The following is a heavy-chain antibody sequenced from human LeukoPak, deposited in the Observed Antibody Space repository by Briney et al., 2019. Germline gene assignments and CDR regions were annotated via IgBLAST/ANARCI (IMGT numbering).Heavy chain of an antibody. D-gene: IGHD3-9*01. V-gene: IGHV1-2*04. J-gene: IGHJ4*02. CDR2: INPNSGGT. CDR3: ARGYDILTGYNY. CDR1: GYTFTGYY. Sequence: GASVKVSCKASGYTFTGYYMHWVRQAPGQGLEWMGWINPNSGGTNYAQKFQGWVTMTRDTSISTAYMELRSLRSDDTAVYYCARGYDILTGYNYWGQGTLVTVSS.